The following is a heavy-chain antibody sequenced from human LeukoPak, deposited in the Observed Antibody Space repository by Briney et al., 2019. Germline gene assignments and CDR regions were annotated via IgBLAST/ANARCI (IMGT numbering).Heavy chain of an antibody. Sequence: KTSETLSLTCSVSGGPVSSYYWSWIRQPPGKGLEWIGYMYYSGSTNYNPSLKSRVTISVDTSKNQFSLKLSSVTAADTAVYYCARVRALSYYDSSGDLYYFDYWGQGTLVTVSS. D-gene: IGHD3-22*01. V-gene: IGHV4-59*02. CDR2: MYYSGST. CDR1: GGPVSSYY. J-gene: IGHJ4*02. CDR3: ARVRALSYYDSSGDLYYFDY.